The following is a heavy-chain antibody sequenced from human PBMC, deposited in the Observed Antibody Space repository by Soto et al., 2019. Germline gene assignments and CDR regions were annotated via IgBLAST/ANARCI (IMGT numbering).Heavy chain of an antibody. CDR1: GFSLSYYC. Sequence: PGGSLRLSCAASGFSLSYYCVSWIRQSPGEGLEWVSYISSSGTTTHYADSVKGRFTISKDNAKNSLYLQMNSLRAEDTAVYYCARVRGDSSGSYYFDYWGQGTLVTVSS. CDR2: ISSSGTTT. D-gene: IGHD3-22*01. V-gene: IGHV3-11*01. J-gene: IGHJ4*02. CDR3: ARVRGDSSGSYYFDY.